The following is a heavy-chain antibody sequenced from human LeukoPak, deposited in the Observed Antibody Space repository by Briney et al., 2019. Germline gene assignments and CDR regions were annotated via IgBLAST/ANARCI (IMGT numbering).Heavy chain of an antibody. CDR1: GFTFSSYA. CDR3: ARVSYYGSGSSDY. Sequence: GGSLRLSCAASGFTFSSYAMSWVRQAPGKGLGWVAVIWYDGSNKYYADSVKGRFTISRDNSKNTLYLQMNSLRAEDTAVYYCARVSYYGSGSSDYWGQGTLVTVSS. CDR2: IWYDGSNK. J-gene: IGHJ4*02. D-gene: IGHD3-10*01. V-gene: IGHV3-33*08.